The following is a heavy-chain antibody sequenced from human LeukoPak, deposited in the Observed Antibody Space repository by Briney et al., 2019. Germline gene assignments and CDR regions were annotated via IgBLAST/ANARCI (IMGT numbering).Heavy chain of an antibody. Sequence: GGSLRLSCVVSGFTLRSYNVHWVRQAPGKGLEWVSYISTSSYYIYYADSVKGRFTISRDDAKNSLYLQMNSLRDEDTALYYCARDASGSSTGLIDSWGQGTLVTVSS. D-gene: IGHD1-26*01. V-gene: IGHV3-21*05. CDR2: ISTSSYYI. J-gene: IGHJ4*02. CDR3: ARDASGSSTGLIDS. CDR1: GFTLRSYN.